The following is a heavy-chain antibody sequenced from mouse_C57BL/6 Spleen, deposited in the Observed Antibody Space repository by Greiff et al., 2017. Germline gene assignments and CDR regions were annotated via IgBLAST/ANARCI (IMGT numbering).Heavy chain of an antibody. J-gene: IGHJ4*01. CDR1: GYTFTDYY. CDR3: ARGGTGTRAMDY. V-gene: IGHV1-26*01. D-gene: IGHD4-1*01. CDR2: IDPNNGGT. Sequence: VQLQQSGPELVKPGASVKISCKASGYTFTDYYMNWVKQSPGKSLEWIGDIDPNNGGTSYNQKFKGKATLTVDKSSSTAYMELRSLTSEDSAGYYCARGGTGTRAMDYWGQGTSVTVSS.